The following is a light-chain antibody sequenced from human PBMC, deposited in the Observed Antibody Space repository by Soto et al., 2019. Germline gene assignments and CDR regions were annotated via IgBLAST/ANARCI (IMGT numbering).Light chain of an antibody. CDR1: QSITSNF. Sequence: EIVLTQSPGTLSLSPGERATLSCRASQSITSNFLAWYQQKPGQAPRLLIYGASTRAAGVPDRFSGSGSGTDFTLTITRLEPEDFAVCYCQQYGRSPLMYTFGQGTKLGV. J-gene: IGKJ2*01. V-gene: IGKV3-20*01. CDR2: GAS. CDR3: QQYGRSPLMYT.